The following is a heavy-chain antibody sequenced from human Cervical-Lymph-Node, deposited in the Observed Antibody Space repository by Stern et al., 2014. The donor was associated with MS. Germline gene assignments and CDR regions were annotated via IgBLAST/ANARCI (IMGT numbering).Heavy chain of an antibody. CDR1: GFNFGAYS. CDR3: ARGLPSF. D-gene: IGHD1-26*01. V-gene: IGHV3-11*01. J-gene: IGHJ4*02. CDR2: ISSKDITI. Sequence: VQLVESGGDLVKPGGSLRLSCAASGFNFGAYSMNWIRQAPGKGLECLSYISSKDITIYYADSVKGRFIISRDNANQSLYLQMNSLRAEDTAVYYCARGLPSFWGQGTLVTVSP.